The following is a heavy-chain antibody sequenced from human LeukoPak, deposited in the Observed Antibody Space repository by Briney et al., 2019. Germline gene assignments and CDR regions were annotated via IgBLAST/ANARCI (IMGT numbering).Heavy chain of an antibody. V-gene: IGHV3-23*01. Sequence: GGSLRLSCEVSGLIFSNFAMAWVRQAPGKGLEWVSLITGTSGRTYYAASVKGRFTISRDNSKNTVYLQMNSLRAQDTALCYCAKDHVNAGRLDYWGQGTPVTVSS. CDR2: ITGTSGRT. D-gene: IGHD6-13*01. CDR1: GLIFSNFA. J-gene: IGHJ4*02. CDR3: AKDHVNAGRLDY.